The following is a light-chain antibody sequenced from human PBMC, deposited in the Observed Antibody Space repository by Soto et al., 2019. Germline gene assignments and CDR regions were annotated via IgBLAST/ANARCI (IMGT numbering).Light chain of an antibody. CDR3: SSSTTSGAPA. V-gene: IGLV2-14*01. CDR2: EVS. CDR1: SSDVGGYNY. Sequence: QSVLTQPASVSGSPGQTITISCTGTSSDVGGYNYLSWYQQHPGKAPKVMIYEVSNRPSGVSNRFSGSKSGNTASLTISGLPADEEEDYYCSSSTTSGAPAFCGGTTLTTL. J-gene: IGLJ3*02.